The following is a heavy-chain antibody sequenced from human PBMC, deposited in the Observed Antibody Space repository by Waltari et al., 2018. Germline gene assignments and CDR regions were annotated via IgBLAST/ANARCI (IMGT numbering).Heavy chain of an antibody. CDR2: IKPDGSER. J-gene: IGHJ4*02. D-gene: IGHD7-27*01. V-gene: IGHV3-7*01. Sequence: EVRLVESGGGSVQPGGARRRPCEAPRFTFRRSWMSWVRQAPGKGLEWMANIKPDGSERYYVGSVKGRFTISRDNAKNSLYLQMDTLRAEDTAVYYCARDFNWGWDYWGQGTLVTVSS. CDR1: RFTFRRSW. CDR3: ARDFNWGWDY.